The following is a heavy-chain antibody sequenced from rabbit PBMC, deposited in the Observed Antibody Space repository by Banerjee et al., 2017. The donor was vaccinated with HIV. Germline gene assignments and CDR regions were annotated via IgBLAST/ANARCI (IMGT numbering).Heavy chain of an antibody. V-gene: IGHV1S45*01. J-gene: IGHJ4*01. Sequence: QEQLEESGVGLVQPEGSLTLTCKASGFDFSSYYYMCWVRQAPGKGLEWIACIDAGSSDSTAYASWAKGRFTISKTSSTTVTLQMTSLTAADTATYFCARTGVSGYAYELWGPGTLVTVS. D-gene: IGHD6-1*01. CDR2: IDAGSSDST. CDR1: GFDFSSYYY. CDR3: ARTGVSGYAYEL.